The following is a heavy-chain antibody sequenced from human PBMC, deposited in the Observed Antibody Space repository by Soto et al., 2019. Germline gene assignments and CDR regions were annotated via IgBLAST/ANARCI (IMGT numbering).Heavy chain of an antibody. D-gene: IGHD3-22*01. Sequence: PSETLSLTCVVSGGSFNGYYWSWIRQPPGKGLEWIGEVNHNGYTNYNASLESRVTISVDTSKNQFSLNLNFVTAADTAVYYCVTNYYFDSSGYFTLGYWGQGTLVTVSS. V-gene: IGHV4-34*01. CDR2: VNHNGYT. J-gene: IGHJ4*02. CDR1: GGSFNGYY. CDR3: VTNYYFDSSGYFTLGY.